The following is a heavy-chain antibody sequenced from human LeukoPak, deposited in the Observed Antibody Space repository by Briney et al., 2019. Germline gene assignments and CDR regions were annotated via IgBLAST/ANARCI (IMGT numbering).Heavy chain of an antibody. CDR3: ARDRDGGIHDY. V-gene: IGHV1-2*04. Sequence: ASVKVSCKASGYTFTGYYMHWVRQAPGQGLGWMGWINPNSGGTNYAQKFQGWVTMTRDTSISTAYMELSRLRSDDTAVYYCARDRDGGIHDYWGQGTLVTVSS. J-gene: IGHJ4*02. D-gene: IGHD2-15*01. CDR2: INPNSGGT. CDR1: GYTFTGYY.